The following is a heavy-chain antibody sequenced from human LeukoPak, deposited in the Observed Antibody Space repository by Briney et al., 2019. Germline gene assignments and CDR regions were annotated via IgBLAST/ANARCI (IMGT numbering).Heavy chain of an antibody. CDR2: FDPEDGET. CDR1: GYTLTELS. CDR3: ATDSLIVGGSQQAGAFDI. J-gene: IGHJ3*02. D-gene: IGHD1-26*01. V-gene: IGHV1-24*01. Sequence: GASVKVSCKVSGYTLTELSMHWVRQAPGKGLEWMGGFDPEDGETIYAQKFQGRVTMTEDTSTDTAYMELSSLRSEDTAVYYCATDSLIVGGSQQAGAFDIWGQGTMVTVSS.